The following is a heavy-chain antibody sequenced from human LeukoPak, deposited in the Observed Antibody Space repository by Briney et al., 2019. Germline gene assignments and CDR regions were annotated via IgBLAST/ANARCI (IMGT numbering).Heavy chain of an antibody. V-gene: IGHV3-21*01. CDR3: ARRRLNNTGYFSDY. J-gene: IGHJ4*02. D-gene: IGHD3-9*01. CDR1: GLDFTKYS. Sequence: PGGSLRLSCVVSGLDFTKYSMNWVRQAPGEGLEWVASISSTSSYLYYADSMKGRFTISRDDAKNSLYLQMNSLRAEDTAVYYCARRRLNNTGYFSDYWGQGTLVTVSS. CDR2: ISSTSSYL.